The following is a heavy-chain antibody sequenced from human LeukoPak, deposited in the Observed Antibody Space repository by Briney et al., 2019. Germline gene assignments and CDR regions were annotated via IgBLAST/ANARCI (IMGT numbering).Heavy chain of an antibody. CDR1: GGSISSGSYY. CDR3: ARERAEPIVGASARPDY. Sequence: SETLSLTCTVSGGSISSGSYYWSWIRQPAGKGLEWIGRIYTSGSTNYNPSLKSRVTISVDTSKNQFSLKLSSVTAADTAVYYCARERAEPIVGASARPDYWGQGTLVTVSS. V-gene: IGHV4-61*02. D-gene: IGHD1-26*01. CDR2: IYTSGST. J-gene: IGHJ4*02.